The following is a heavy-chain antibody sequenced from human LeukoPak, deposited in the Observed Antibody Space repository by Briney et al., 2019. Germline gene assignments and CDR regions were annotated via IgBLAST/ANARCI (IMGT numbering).Heavy chain of an antibody. CDR3: AREIFSSDYHSCFDY. D-gene: IGHD2-21*02. Sequence: ASVKVSCKASGGTFSSYAISWVRQAPGQGLEWMGRIIPILGIANYAQKFQGRVTITADKSTSTAYMELSSLRAEDTAVYYCAREIFSSDYHSCFDYWGQGTLVTVSS. CDR1: GGTFSSYA. V-gene: IGHV1-69*04. CDR2: IIPILGIA. J-gene: IGHJ4*02.